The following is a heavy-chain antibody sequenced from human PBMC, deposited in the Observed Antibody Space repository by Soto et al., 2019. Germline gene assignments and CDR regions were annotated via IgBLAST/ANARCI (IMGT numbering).Heavy chain of an antibody. V-gene: IGHV3-23*01. Sequence: GGSLRLSCAASGFTFSNYDMSWVRQAPGKGLEWVSTISGRGGGTYYADSVKGRFTISRDNSKNTLSLQMNSLRAEDTAVYYCAKARGSRTPAPGTYWGQGILVTVSS. D-gene: IGHD2-2*01. CDR2: ISGRGGGT. CDR3: AKARGSRTPAPGTY. J-gene: IGHJ4*02. CDR1: GFTFSNYD.